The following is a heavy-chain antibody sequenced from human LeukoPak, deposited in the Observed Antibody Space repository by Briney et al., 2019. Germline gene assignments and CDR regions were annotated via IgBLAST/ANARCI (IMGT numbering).Heavy chain of an antibody. Sequence: GGSLRLSCAASGFTFSSYAMHWVRQAPGKGLEWVAVISYDGSNKYYADSVKGRFTISRDNSKNTLYLQMNSLRAEDTAVYYCARDFGIVPRAFDIWGQGTMVTVSS. CDR3: ARDFGIVPRAFDI. V-gene: IGHV3-30-3*01. CDR2: ISYDGSNK. CDR1: GFTFSSYA. D-gene: IGHD2/OR15-2a*01. J-gene: IGHJ3*02.